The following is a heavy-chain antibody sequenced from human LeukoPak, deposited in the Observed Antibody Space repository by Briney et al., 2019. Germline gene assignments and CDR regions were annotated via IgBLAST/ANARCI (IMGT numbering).Heavy chain of an antibody. CDR3: ARAPRYYGSGTLIPYYYGMDV. D-gene: IGHD3-10*01. CDR2: INWNGGST. Sequence: GGSLRLSCAASGFTFDDYGMSWVRQAPGKGLEWVSGINWNGGSTGYADSVKGRFTISRDNAKNSLYLQMNSLRAEDTAFYYCARAPRYYGSGTLIPYYYGMDVWGQGTTVTVSS. J-gene: IGHJ6*02. CDR1: GFTFDDYG. V-gene: IGHV3-20*04.